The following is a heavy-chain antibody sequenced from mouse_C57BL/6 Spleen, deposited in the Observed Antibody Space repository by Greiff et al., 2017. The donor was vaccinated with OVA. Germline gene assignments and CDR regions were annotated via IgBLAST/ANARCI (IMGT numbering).Heavy chain of an antibody. CDR3: TTTYYGSPAWFAY. D-gene: IGHD1-1*01. Sequence: VQLQQSGAELVRPGASVKLSCTASGFNIKDYYMHWVKQRPEQGLEWIGRIDPEDGDTEYAPKFQGKATMTADTSSNTAYLQLSSLTSEDTAVYYCTTTYYGSPAWFAYWGQGTLVTVSA. CDR2: IDPEDGDT. CDR1: GFNIKDYY. J-gene: IGHJ3*01. V-gene: IGHV14-1*01.